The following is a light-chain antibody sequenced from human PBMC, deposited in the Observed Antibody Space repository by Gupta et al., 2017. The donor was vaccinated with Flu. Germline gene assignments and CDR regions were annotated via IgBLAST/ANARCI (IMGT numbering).Light chain of an antibody. J-gene: IGKJ3*01. CDR3: QHYGTSLFT. V-gene: IGKV3-20*01. CDR2: GAS. Sequence: CVSPGERGTRSGRASQGVGSSFLAWYQQKPGQAPRLLIHGASSRATGIPGRFSGSGSGTDFTLTISGVEPEDFAVYYCQHYGTSLFTFGPGTKVDIK. CDR1: QGVGSSF.